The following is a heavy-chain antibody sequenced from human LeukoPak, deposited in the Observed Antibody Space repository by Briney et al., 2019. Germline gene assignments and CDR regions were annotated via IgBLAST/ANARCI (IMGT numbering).Heavy chain of an antibody. Sequence: GGSLRLSCAASGFTFSNYWMHWVRQAPGKGLVWVSRINSDGSSTSYADSVKGRFTISRDNAKNTLYLQMNSLRAEDTAVYYCARADYYDSSGAHDYWGQGTLVTVSS. CDR1: GFTFSNYW. V-gene: IGHV3-74*01. CDR2: INSDGSST. CDR3: ARADYYDSSGAHDY. D-gene: IGHD3-22*01. J-gene: IGHJ4*02.